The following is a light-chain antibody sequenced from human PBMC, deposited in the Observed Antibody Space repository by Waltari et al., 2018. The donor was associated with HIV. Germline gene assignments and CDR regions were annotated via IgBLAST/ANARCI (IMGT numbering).Light chain of an antibody. CDR1: AGVVTRGHC. Sequence: QPVLTHESSFTVSPGWTFILTCASSAGVVTRGHCPYWFQRRPGQSPKSLLFDSNKRYTSTQARFAGSFLGGKAALTLTGANPADEDAYYCLLCLDGTLVFGGGT. CDR2: DSN. CDR3: LLCLDGTLV. V-gene: IGLV7-46*01. J-gene: IGLJ2*01.